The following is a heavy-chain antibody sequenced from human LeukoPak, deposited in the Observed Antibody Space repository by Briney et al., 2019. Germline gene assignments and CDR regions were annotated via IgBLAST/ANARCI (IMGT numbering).Heavy chain of an antibody. J-gene: IGHJ4*02. V-gene: IGHV5-51*01. Sequence: GESLKISRKGSGYSFTSYWIGWVRQMPGKGLEWMGIIYPGDSDTRYSPSFQGQVTISADRSISTAYLQWSSLKASDTAIYYCARFSSSGWYYFDYWGQGTLVTVSS. D-gene: IGHD6-19*01. CDR3: ARFSSSGWYYFDY. CDR2: IYPGDSDT. CDR1: GYSFTSYW.